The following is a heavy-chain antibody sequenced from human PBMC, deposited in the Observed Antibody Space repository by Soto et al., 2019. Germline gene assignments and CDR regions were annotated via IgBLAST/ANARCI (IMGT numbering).Heavy chain of an antibody. J-gene: IGHJ3*02. CDR2: IWYDGSDK. CDR1: GFTFSSYG. CDR3: ARDNGDDGARAFDI. D-gene: IGHD4-17*01. V-gene: IGHV3-33*01. Sequence: GGSLSLSCAASGFTFSSYGMHWVRQAPGKGLEWVAVIWYDGSDKYYADSVKGRFTISRDNSKNTLYLQMNSLRAEDTAVFYCARDNGDDGARAFDIWGQGTMVTVSS.